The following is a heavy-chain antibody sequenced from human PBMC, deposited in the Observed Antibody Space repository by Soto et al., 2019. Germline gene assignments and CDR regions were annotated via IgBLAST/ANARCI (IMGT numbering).Heavy chain of an antibody. J-gene: IGHJ6*02. Sequence: QVQLVESGGGVVQPGRSLRLSCAASGFTFSSYGMHWVRQAPGKGPEWVAVISYDGSNKYYADSVKGRFTISRDNSKNTLYLQMNSLRAEDTAVYYCAKDLYSSSWYSYDVGMDVWGQGTTVTVSS. CDR3: AKDLYSSSWYSYDVGMDV. V-gene: IGHV3-30*18. CDR2: ISYDGSNK. D-gene: IGHD6-13*01. CDR1: GFTFSSYG.